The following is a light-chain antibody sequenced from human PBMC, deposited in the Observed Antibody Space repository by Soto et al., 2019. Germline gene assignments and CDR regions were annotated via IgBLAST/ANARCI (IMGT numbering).Light chain of an antibody. V-gene: IGKV1-5*03. J-gene: IGKJ1*01. CDR3: QHYNSYSGA. CDR2: KAS. CDR1: QSISSW. Sequence: DLQMTQSPSTLSASVGYRLTTTCRASQSISSWLAWYQQKPGKAPKLLIYKASTLKSGVPSRFSGSGSGTEFTLTISSLQPDDFATYYCQHYNSYSGAFGQGTKVDIK.